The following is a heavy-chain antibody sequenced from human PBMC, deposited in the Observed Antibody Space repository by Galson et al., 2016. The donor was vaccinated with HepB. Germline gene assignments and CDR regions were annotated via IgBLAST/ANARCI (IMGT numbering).Heavy chain of an antibody. D-gene: IGHD2-2*01. Sequence: CAISGDSVSSNSAAWNWFRQSPSRGLEWLGRTYYRSQWYSDYGVSVSGRININAATSKNQFSQHLRSVTPEDMAVYFCARYTSTWYIDSWGQGTLVTVSS. CDR2: TYYRSQWYS. CDR1: GDSVSSNSAA. CDR3: ARYTSTWYIDS. V-gene: IGHV6-1*01. J-gene: IGHJ4*02.